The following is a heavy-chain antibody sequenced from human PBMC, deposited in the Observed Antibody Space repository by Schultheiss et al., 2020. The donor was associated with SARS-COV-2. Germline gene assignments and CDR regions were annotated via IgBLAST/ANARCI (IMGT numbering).Heavy chain of an antibody. J-gene: IGHJ6*02. CDR3: AKDRITMVRGVVYYYYYGMDV. CDR1: GFTFSSYA. D-gene: IGHD3-10*01. V-gene: IGHV3-30*04. Sequence: GGSLRLSCAASGFTFSSYAMHWVRQAPGKGLEWVAVISYDGSNKYYADSVKGRFTISRDNSKNTLYLQMNSLRAEDTAVYYCAKDRITMVRGVVYYYYYGMDVWGQGTTVTVS. CDR2: ISYDGSNK.